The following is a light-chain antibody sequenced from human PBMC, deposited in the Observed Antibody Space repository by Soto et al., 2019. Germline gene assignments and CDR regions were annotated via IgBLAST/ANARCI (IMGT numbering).Light chain of an antibody. CDR3: QHYNRYSEA. J-gene: IGKJ1*01. CDR1: QSITTW. CDR2: DVS. V-gene: IGKV1-5*01. Sequence: VTITCRASQSITTWLAWYQQRPGKAPKLLIYDVSSLESGVPSRFSGSGSGTEFTLTISSLQPDDFAAYYCQHYNRYSEAFGQGTKVDI.